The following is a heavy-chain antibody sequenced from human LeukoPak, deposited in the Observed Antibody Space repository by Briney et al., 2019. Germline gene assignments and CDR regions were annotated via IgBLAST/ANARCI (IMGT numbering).Heavy chain of an antibody. CDR3: ATSASAPAYYYGLDV. Sequence: ASAKVSCKVSGYSLTELSIHWVRQAPGKGLEWMGGLDPEDVEVIYAQKFQGRVTMTEDTSTDTAYMELSSLKSEDTAVYYCATSASAPAYYYGLDVWGRGTTVTVSS. D-gene: IGHD2-15*01. V-gene: IGHV1-24*01. J-gene: IGHJ6*02. CDR1: GYSLTELS. CDR2: LDPEDVEV.